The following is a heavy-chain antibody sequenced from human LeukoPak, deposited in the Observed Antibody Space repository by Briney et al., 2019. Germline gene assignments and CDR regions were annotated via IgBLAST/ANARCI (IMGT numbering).Heavy chain of an antibody. CDR1: GFPFHRYA. D-gene: IGHD2-2*01. J-gene: IGHJ4*02. V-gene: IGHV3-23*01. CDR2: ISVSGGST. CDR3: AKGGLGYCSSTSCYYFDY. Sequence: GGSLRLSCAASGFPFHRYAIRGVGQAPGRGRKGVYAISVSGGSTYYADSVKGRFTISRDNSKNTLYLQMNSLRAEDTAVYYCAKGGLGYCSSTSCYYFDYWGQGTLVTVSS.